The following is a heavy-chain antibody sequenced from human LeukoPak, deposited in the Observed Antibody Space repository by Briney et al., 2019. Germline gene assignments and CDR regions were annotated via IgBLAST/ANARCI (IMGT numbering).Heavy chain of an antibody. Sequence: SETLSLTCTVSGVSISSYYWSWIRQPPGKGLEWIGDIYYSGSTNYNPSLKSRVTISVDTSKNQFSLKLSSVTAADTAVYYCASLGGGELGDYWGQGTLVTVS. V-gene: IGHV4-59*08. CDR1: GVSISSYY. CDR2: IYYSGST. J-gene: IGHJ4*02. D-gene: IGHD1-26*01. CDR3: ASLGGGELGDY.